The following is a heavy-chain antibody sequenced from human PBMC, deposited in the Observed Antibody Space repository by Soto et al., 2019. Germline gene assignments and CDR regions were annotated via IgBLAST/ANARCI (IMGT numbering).Heavy chain of an antibody. CDR1: AGYINSGGFY. Sequence: QVQLQESGPGLLKPSQTLSLTCTVSAGYINSGGFYWSWIRQHPGKGLEWIGYIVHSGSTLYNPSLNCRVTLSAHTSKNQSSLTLRSVTVADTAVYYCARGGIAGHWFDPWGQGTLVTVSS. D-gene: IGHD6-13*01. J-gene: IGHJ5*02. CDR2: IVHSGST. CDR3: ARGGIAGHWFDP. V-gene: IGHV4-31*03.